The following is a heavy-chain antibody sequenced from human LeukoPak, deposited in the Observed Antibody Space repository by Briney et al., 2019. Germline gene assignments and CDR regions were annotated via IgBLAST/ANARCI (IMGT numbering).Heavy chain of an antibody. CDR2: IFSGGTT. CDR1: GFTFSSYA. Sequence: GGSLRLSCAASGFTFSSYAMSWVRQAPGKGLEWVSVIFSGGTTYYADSVKGRFTISRDNSKNTLYLQMNSLGAEDTAVYFCARGGYSYAYAYWGQGTLVTVSS. CDR3: ARGGYSYAYAY. D-gene: IGHD5-18*01. J-gene: IGHJ4*02. V-gene: IGHV3-53*01.